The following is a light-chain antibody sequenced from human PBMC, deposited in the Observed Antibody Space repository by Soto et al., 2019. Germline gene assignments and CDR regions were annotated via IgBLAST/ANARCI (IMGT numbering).Light chain of an antibody. CDR2: AAS. J-gene: IGKJ4*01. Sequence: DIQMTQSPSSLSASVGDRVTITCRASQSISSYLNWYQQKPGKAPKLLIYAASSLQSGVPSRFSGSGSGTDFTLTISSLQPEDCATYYCQQSYSTPPLTVGGGTKVEIK. CDR1: QSISSY. V-gene: IGKV1-39*01. CDR3: QQSYSTPPLT.